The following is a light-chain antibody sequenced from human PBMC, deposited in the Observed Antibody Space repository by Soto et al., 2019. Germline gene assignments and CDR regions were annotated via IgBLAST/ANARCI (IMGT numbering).Light chain of an antibody. CDR2: GAS. Sequence: EIVLTQSPGTLSLSPWERATLSCRASQSVSNNYLAWYQQKPGQAPRLLIYGASNRATGIPDRFSGSGSGTDFTLTISRLEPEDFAVYYCQQRSNWPPTFGQGTKV. CDR3: QQRSNWPPT. CDR1: QSVSNNY. V-gene: IGKV3D-20*02. J-gene: IGKJ1*01.